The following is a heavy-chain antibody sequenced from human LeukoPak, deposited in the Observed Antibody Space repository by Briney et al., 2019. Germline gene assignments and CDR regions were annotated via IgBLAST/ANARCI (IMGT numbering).Heavy chain of an antibody. CDR2: IYTSGST. CDR3: ASSPVWFGELLGWYFDY. CDR1: GGSISSYY. J-gene: IGHJ4*02. Sequence: PSETLSLTCTVSGGSISSYYWSWIRQPAGKGLEWIGRIYTSGSTNYNPPLKSRVTMSVDTSKNQFSLKLSSVTAADTAVYYCASSPVWFGELLGWYFDYWGQGTLVTVSS. V-gene: IGHV4-4*07. D-gene: IGHD3-10*01.